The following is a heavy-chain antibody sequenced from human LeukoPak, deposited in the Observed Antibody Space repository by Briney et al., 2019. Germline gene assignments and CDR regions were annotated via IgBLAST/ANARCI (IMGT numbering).Heavy chain of an antibody. CDR2: TYYRSKWYN. V-gene: IGHV6-1*01. D-gene: IGHD1-26*01. CDR3: AKEKLVGPTGLYGMDV. CDR1: GDSVSSNSAA. J-gene: IGHJ6*02. Sequence: SQTLSLTCAISGDSVSSNSAAWNWIRQSPSRGLEWLGRTYYRSKWYNDYAVSVKSRITINPDTSKNQFSLQLNSVTPEDTAVYYCAKEKLVGPTGLYGMDVWGQGTTVTVSS.